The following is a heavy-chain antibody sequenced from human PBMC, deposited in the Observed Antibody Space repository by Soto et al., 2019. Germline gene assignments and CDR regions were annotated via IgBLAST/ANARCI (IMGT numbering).Heavy chain of an antibody. CDR1: GGSISSGGYY. J-gene: IGHJ6*02. V-gene: IGHV4-31*03. CDR3: ASWYYYDSKAGMDV. Sequence: SETLSLTCTVSGGSISSGGYYWSWIRQHPGKGLEWIGYIYYSGSTYYNPSLKSRVTISVDTSKNQFSLKLSSVTAADTAVYYCASWYYYDSKAGMDVCGQGTTVTVSS. D-gene: IGHD3-22*01. CDR2: IYYSGST.